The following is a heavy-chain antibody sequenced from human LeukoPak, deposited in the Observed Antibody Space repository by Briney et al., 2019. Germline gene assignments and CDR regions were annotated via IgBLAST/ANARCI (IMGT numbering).Heavy chain of an antibody. J-gene: IGHJ5*02. CDR1: GYTFTSYG. CDR3: ARDPVPYYDISGYYWPP. V-gene: IGHV1-18*01. CDR2: ISDYNGNT. Sequence: ASVKVSCKASGYTFTSYGIRWVRQAPGKGLEWMGWISDYNGNTNYAQKLQGRVTISTDTTTSTAYMELRSLRSDDTAVYYCARDPVPYYDISGYYWPPWGQGTLVTVSS. D-gene: IGHD3-22*01.